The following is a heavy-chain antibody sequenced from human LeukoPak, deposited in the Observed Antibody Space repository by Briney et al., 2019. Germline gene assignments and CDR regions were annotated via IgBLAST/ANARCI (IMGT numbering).Heavy chain of an antibody. Sequence: GSLRFSCAASGFTFSSYAMHWVRQAPGKGLEWVAVISYDGSNKYYADSVKGRFTISRDNSKNTLYLQMNSLRAEDTAVYYCARVPTGYYDFWSLDYWGQGTLVTVSS. CDR2: ISYDGSNK. D-gene: IGHD3-3*01. CDR3: ARVPTGYYDFWSLDY. V-gene: IGHV3-30-3*01. CDR1: GFTFSSYA. J-gene: IGHJ4*02.